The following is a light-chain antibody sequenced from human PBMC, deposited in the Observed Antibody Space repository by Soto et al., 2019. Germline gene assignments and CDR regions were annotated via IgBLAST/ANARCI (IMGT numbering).Light chain of an antibody. CDR3: VAWDASLSGYV. CDR2: KNN. J-gene: IGLJ1*01. Sequence: QSVLTQPPSASGTPGLRVTISCSGSSSKIARSFVYWYQQVPGTAPKLLIFKNNLRPSGVPDRFSGSKSGTSASLAISGLRLEDEADYYCVAWDASLSGYVFGTGTKVTVL. CDR1: SSKIARSF. V-gene: IGLV1-47*01.